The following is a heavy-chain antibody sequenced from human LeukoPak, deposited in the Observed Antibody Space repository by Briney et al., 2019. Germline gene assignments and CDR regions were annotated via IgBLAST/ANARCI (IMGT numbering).Heavy chain of an antibody. V-gene: IGHV4-39*01. D-gene: IGHD3-22*01. Sequence: SETLSLTCTVSGGSISSSSYYWGWIRQPPGKGLEWIGSIYYSGSTYYNPSLKSRVTISVDTSKNQFSLKLSSVTAADTAVYYCARQATMIVVVIPSPNWFDPWGQGTLVTVSS. CDR2: IYYSGST. CDR1: GGSISSSSYY. J-gene: IGHJ5*02. CDR3: ARQATMIVVVIPSPNWFDP.